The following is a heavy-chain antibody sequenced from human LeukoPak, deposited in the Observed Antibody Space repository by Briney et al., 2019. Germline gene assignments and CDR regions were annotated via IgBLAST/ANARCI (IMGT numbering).Heavy chain of an antibody. V-gene: IGHV3-48*01. CDR2: ISSSSSTI. D-gene: IGHD3-22*01. CDR1: GFTFSSYS. J-gene: IGHJ4*02. CDR3: ARDTRVNYDSSGYC. Sequence: GGSLRLSCAASGFTFSSYSMNWVRQAPGKGLEWVSYISSSSSTIYYADSVKGRFTISRDNAKNSLYLQMNSLRAEDTAVYYCARDTRVNYDSSGYCWGQGTLVTVSS.